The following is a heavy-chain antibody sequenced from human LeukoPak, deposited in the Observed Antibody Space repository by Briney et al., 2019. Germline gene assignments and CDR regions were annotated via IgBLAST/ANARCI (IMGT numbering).Heavy chain of an antibody. CDR1: GFTFNNNW. D-gene: IGHD4-17*01. J-gene: IGHJ5*02. V-gene: IGHV3-74*01. Sequence: SGGSLRLSCVASGFTFNNNWMHWVRQAPGKGLVWVSRINNDGSTTSYADSVKGRFTISRDNAKNTLYLQMNNLRAEDTAVYYCARDLSSGAPYNWFDPWGQGTLVTVSS. CDR2: INNDGSTT. CDR3: ARDLSSGAPYNWFDP.